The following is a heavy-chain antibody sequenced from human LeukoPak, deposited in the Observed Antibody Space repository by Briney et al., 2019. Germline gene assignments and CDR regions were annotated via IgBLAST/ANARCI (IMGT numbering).Heavy chain of an antibody. CDR2: IKQDGSEK. V-gene: IGHV3-7*01. D-gene: IGHD6-13*01. CDR1: GFTFSSYW. CDR3: ARLPQLVLYNLFDY. Sequence: GGSLRLSCAASGFTFSSYWMSWVRQAPGKGLEWVADIKQDGSEKYYVDSVKGRFTISRDNAKNSLYLQMNSLRAEDTAVYYCARLPQLVLYNLFDYWGQGTLVTVSS. J-gene: IGHJ4*02.